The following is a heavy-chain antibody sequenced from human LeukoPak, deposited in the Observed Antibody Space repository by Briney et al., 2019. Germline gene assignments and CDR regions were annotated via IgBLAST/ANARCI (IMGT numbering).Heavy chain of an antibody. CDR3: ARGCSSTTCSWPFDY. CDR2: MSPNSGNT. CDR1: GYTFASYD. D-gene: IGHD2-2*01. V-gene: IGHV1-8*01. J-gene: IGHJ4*02. Sequence: ASVKVSCKASGYTFASYDIHWVRQATGQGLEWMGWMSPNSGNTVYAQKFQGRVTMTRNTSISTAYMELSSLSSEDTAVYYCARGCSSTTCSWPFDYWGQGTLVTVSS.